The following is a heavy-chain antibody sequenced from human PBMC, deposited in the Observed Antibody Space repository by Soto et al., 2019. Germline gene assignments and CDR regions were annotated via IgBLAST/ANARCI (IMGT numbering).Heavy chain of an antibody. Sequence: GASVKVSCKASGGTFSSYAISWVRQAPGQGLEWMGGIIPIFGTANYAQKFQGRVTITADESTSTAYMELSSLRSEDTAVYYCAREGYCSSTSCRRRNYYYGMDVWGQGTTVTVSS. CDR3: AREGYCSSTSCRRRNYYYGMDV. CDR1: GGTFSSYA. CDR2: IIPIFGTA. D-gene: IGHD2-2*01. J-gene: IGHJ6*02. V-gene: IGHV1-69*13.